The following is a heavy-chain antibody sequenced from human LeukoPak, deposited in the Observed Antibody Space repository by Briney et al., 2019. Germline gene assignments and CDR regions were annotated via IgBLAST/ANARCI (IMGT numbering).Heavy chain of an antibody. CDR3: ATRITMVRGANPDYFDI. CDR1: GYSFTNYW. Sequence: KAGESLKISCKGSGYSFTNYWIGWVRQMPGKGLEWMGIIYPGDSDTRYSPSFQGQVTVSADKSISTTYLQWSSLRASDTAIYYCATRITMVRGANPDYFDIWGQGTMVTVFS. CDR2: IYPGDSDT. D-gene: IGHD3-10*01. V-gene: IGHV5-51*01. J-gene: IGHJ3*02.